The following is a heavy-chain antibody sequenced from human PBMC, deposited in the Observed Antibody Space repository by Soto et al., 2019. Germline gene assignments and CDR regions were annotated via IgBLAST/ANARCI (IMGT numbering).Heavy chain of an antibody. J-gene: IGHJ6*02. V-gene: IGHV4-34*01. CDR3: ARLVTVTTDYYYGMDV. CDR1: GGAFIGDY. D-gene: IGHD4-4*01. CDR2: INHSGST. Sequence: SEALSLTVAGYGGAFIGDYWSWILQPPGKGLEWIGEINHSGSTNYNPSLKSRVTISVDTSKNQFSLKLSSVTAADTAVYYCARLVTVTTDYYYGMDVWGQGTTVTVSS.